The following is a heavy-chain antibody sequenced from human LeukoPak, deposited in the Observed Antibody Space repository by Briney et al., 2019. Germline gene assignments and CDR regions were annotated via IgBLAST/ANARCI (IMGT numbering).Heavy chain of an antibody. CDR2: VSSSGSTI. CDR3: AKEQGGILWFGESSFDY. D-gene: IGHD3-10*01. Sequence: KPGGSLRLSCSASGFTFSSYEMNWVRQAPGKGLEWVAYVSSSGSTIYFADSVKGRFTISRDNSKNTLYLQMNSLRAEDTAVYYCAKEQGGILWFGESSFDYWGQGTLVTVSS. CDR1: GFTFSSYE. J-gene: IGHJ4*02. V-gene: IGHV3-48*03.